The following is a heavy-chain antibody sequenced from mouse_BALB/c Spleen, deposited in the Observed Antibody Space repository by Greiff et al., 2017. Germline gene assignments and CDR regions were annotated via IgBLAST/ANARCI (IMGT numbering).Heavy chain of an antibody. CDR3: TLTMITTSYYFDY. J-gene: IGHJ2*01. V-gene: IGHV6-6*02. D-gene: IGHD2-4*01. CDR2: IRLKSNNYAT. CDR1: GFTFSNYW. Sequence: EVQGVESGGGLVQPGGSMKLSCVASGFTFSNYWMNWVRQSPEKGLEWVAEIRLKSNNYATHYAESVKGRFTISRDDSKSSVYLQMNNLRAEDTGIYYCTLTMITTSYYFDYWGQGTTLTVSS.